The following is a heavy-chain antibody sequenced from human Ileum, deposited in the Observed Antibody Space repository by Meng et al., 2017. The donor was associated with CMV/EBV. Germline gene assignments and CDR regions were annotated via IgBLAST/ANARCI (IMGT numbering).Heavy chain of an antibody. J-gene: IGHJ4*02. CDR2: VNPNSGGT. Sequence: CQASGYPFTGYYVRWVRQAPGQGLEWMGWVNPNSGGTNYAQKFQGRVTMTRDTSISTAYMELNRLTSDDTAVYYCARPRVAGTAHFDSWGQGTLVTVSS. CDR1: GYPFTGYY. V-gene: IGHV1-2*02. CDR3: ARPRVAGTAHFDS. D-gene: IGHD6-19*01.